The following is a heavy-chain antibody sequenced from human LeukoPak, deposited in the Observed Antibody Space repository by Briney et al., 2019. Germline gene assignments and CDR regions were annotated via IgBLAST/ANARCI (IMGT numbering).Heavy chain of an antibody. Sequence: SETLPLTCTVSGGSISSYYWSWIRQPPGKGLEWIGYMYYTGSTNYNPSLKSRVTISVDTSKNQFSLKLSSVTAADTAVYYCARGFLATADAFDIWGQGTMVTVSS. D-gene: IGHD3-3*01. CDR3: ARGFLATADAFDI. J-gene: IGHJ3*02. CDR1: GGSISSYY. V-gene: IGHV4-59*01. CDR2: MYYTGST.